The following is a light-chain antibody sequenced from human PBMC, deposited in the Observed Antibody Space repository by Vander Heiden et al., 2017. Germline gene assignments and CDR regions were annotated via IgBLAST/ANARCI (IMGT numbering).Light chain of an antibody. CDR3: QQRSNWALT. CDR1: QSVSTF. CDR2: DAS. V-gene: IGKV3-11*01. J-gene: IGKJ3*01. Sequence: EIVLTQSPATLSLSPGDRATLSCRASQSVSTFFAWYQQKPGQAPRLLIYDASKRATGIPARFSGSGSGTDFTLTISSLEPEDFAVYYCQQRSNWALTFGPGTKVDIK.